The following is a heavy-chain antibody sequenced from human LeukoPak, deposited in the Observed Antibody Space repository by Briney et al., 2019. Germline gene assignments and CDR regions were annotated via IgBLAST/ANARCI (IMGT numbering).Heavy chain of an antibody. D-gene: IGHD3-10*01. V-gene: IGHV3-23*01. CDR3: AKVTYGSGTYGAFDY. CDR2: ISGSGDNT. CDR1: GFTFSSHG. Sequence: GRSLRLSCAASGFTFSSHGMSWVRQAPGKGLEWVSTISGSGDNTYYADSVKGRFTISRDNSKNTLYLQMNSLRAEDTAVYYCAKVTYGSGTYGAFDYWGQGTLVTVSS. J-gene: IGHJ4*02.